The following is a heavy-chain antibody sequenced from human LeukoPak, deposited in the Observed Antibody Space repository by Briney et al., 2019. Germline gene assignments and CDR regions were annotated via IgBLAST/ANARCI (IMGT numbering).Heavy chain of an antibody. CDR3: ATKREQWLVPTYYFDY. CDR1: GFTFSDYY. CDR2: ISSSATTI. Sequence: GGSLRLSCAASGFTFSDYYMSWIRQAPGKGLEWVSFISSSATTIYYADSVKGRFTISRGNAKNSLYLQMNSLRAEDTAVYYCATKREQWLVPTYYFDYWGQGTLVTVSS. D-gene: IGHD6-19*01. V-gene: IGHV3-11*01. J-gene: IGHJ4*02.